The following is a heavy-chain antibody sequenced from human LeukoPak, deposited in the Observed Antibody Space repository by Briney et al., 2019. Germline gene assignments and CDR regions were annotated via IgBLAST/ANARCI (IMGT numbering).Heavy chain of an antibody. V-gene: IGHV3-7*04. CDR2: IKQDGIDK. Sequence: AGGSLRLSCAASGFTFSSYWMSWVRQAPGKGLEWVANIKQDGIDKYYVDSVKGRFTISRDNAKNSLYLQMNSLRAEDTAVYYCARAMSTFGGVRNYFDSWGQGTLVTVSS. J-gene: IGHJ4*02. CDR3: ARAMSTFGGVRNYFDS. D-gene: IGHD3-16*01. CDR1: GFTFSSYW.